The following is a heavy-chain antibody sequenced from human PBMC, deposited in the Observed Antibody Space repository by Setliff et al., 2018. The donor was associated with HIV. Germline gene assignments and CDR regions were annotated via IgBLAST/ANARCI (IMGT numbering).Heavy chain of an antibody. CDR2: IYYSGET. J-gene: IGHJ3*02. CDR1: GGSINNYF. CDR3: ARDYYNFQDM. Sequence: PLETLSLTCTDSGGSINNYFWSWIRQSPGRGLEWIGYIYYSGETNYNPSLKSRVTFSVDTSKNQFSLKLSSVTAADSAVYYCARDYYNFQDMWGQGTMVTVSS. V-gene: IGHV4-59*01. D-gene: IGHD3-3*01.